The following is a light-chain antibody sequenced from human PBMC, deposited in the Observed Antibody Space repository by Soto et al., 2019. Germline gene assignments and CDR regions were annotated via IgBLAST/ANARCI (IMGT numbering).Light chain of an antibody. CDR3: SSYTSSSTF. CDR2: EVS. J-gene: IGLJ1*01. V-gene: IGLV2-14*01. CDR1: SGDVGAYNY. Sequence: QSALTQPASVSGSPGQSITISCTGISGDVGAYNYVSWYQQHPGKAPKLMIYEVSNRPSGVSNRFSGSKSGNTASLTISGLQAEDEADYYCSSYTSSSTFFGPGTKLTVL.